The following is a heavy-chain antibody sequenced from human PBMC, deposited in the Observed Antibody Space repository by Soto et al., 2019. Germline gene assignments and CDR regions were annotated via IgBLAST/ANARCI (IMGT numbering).Heavy chain of an antibody. CDR2: ISSSSSTI. V-gene: IGHV3-48*01. CDR3: AREALYGDYYFDY. J-gene: IGHJ4*02. D-gene: IGHD4-17*01. Sequence: EVQLVESGGGLVQPGGYLRLSCAASGFTFSSYSMNWVRQAPGKGLEWVSYISSSSSTIYYADSVKGRFTISRDNAKNSLYLQMNSLRAEDTAVYYCAREALYGDYYFDYWGQGTLVTVSS. CDR1: GFTFSSYS.